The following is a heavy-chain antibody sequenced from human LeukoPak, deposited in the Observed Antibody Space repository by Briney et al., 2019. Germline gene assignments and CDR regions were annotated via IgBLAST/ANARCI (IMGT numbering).Heavy chain of an antibody. CDR1: GGTFTSYY. CDR3: ARDHRPRYDSSAYYYPGDY. J-gene: IGHJ4*02. D-gene: IGHD3-22*01. V-gene: IGHV1-46*01. Sequence: ASVKVSCXASGGTFTSYYIHWVRRAPGQGLEWMAIINPSGGTTSYAQKFQGRLTMTRDTSTSTVYMELSSLRSEDTAVYYCARDHRPRYDSSAYYYPGDYWGQGTLVTVSS. CDR2: INPSGGTT.